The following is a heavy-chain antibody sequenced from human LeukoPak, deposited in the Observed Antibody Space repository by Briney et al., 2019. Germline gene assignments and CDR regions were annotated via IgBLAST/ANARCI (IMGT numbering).Heavy chain of an antibody. Sequence: SETLSLTCAVSGGSISSGGYSWSWIRQPPGTGLEWIGYIYYSGSTYYNPSLKSRVTISVDTSKNQFSLKLSSVTAADTPVYYCARAKSSGYYYFFDYWGQGTLVTVSS. CDR2: IYYSGST. D-gene: IGHD3-22*01. CDR1: GGSISSGGYS. J-gene: IGHJ4*02. V-gene: IGHV4-30-4*07. CDR3: ARAKSSGYYYFFDY.